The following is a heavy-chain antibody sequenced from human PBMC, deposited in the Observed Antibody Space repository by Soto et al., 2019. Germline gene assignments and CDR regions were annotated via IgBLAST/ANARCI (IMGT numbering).Heavy chain of an antibody. Sequence: TSETLSLTCTVSGGSISSYYWSWIRQPPGKGLEWIGYIYYSGSTNYNPPLKSRVTISVDTSKDQFSLKLSSVTAADTAVYYCARDSGYIKGMDVWGQGTTVTASS. J-gene: IGHJ6*02. CDR2: IYYSGST. V-gene: IGHV4-59*01. CDR3: ARDSGYIKGMDV. CDR1: GGSISSYY. D-gene: IGHD5-18*01.